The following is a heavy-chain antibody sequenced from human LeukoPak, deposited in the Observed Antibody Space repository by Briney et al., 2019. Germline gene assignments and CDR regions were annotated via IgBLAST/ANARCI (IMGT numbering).Heavy chain of an antibody. CDR1: GGSISTYY. V-gene: IGHV4-59*01. CDR2: IYYSGST. CDR3: ARDLPDIAVAGTGGWFDP. J-gene: IGHJ5*02. Sequence: PSETLSLTCTVSGGSISTYYWSWIRQLPGKGLEWIGYIYYSGSTNYNPSLKSRVTISVDTSKNQFSLKLSSVTAADTAVYYCARDLPDIAVAGTGGWFDPWGQGTLVTVSS. D-gene: IGHD6-19*01.